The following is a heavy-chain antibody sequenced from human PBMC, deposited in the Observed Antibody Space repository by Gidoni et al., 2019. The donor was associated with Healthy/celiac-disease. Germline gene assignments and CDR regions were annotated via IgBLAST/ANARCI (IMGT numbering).Heavy chain of an antibody. CDR3: AKGDTYGSGPYYYYMDV. Sequence: QVQLQESGPGLVKPSETLSLTCPVPGYSISSGYYWGWIRQPPGKGLEWIGSIYHSGSTYYNPSLKSRVTISVDTSKNQFSLKLSSVTAADTAVYYCAKGDTYGSGPYYYYMDVWGKGTTVTVSS. D-gene: IGHD3-10*01. CDR2: IYHSGST. J-gene: IGHJ6*03. CDR1: GYSISSGYY. V-gene: IGHV4-38-2*02.